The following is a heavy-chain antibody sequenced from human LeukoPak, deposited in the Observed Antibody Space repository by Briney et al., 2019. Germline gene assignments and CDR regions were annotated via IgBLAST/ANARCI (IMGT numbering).Heavy chain of an antibody. D-gene: IGHD1-1*01. Sequence: VASVKVSCKASGYTFTGYYMHWVRQAPGQGLEWMGWINPNSGGTNYAQKFQGRVTMTRDTSISTAYMELTSLRSDDTAVYYCASHLLSLQQLVLGDASDIWGPGTMVTVSS. J-gene: IGHJ3*02. CDR3: ASHLLSLQQLVLGDASDI. V-gene: IGHV1-2*02. CDR2: INPNSGGT. CDR1: GYTFTGYY.